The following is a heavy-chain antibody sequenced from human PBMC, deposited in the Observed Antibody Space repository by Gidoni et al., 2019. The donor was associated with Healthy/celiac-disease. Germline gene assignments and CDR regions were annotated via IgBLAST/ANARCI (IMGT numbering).Heavy chain of an antibody. V-gene: IGHV4-34*01. J-gene: IGHJ5*02. D-gene: IGHD2-2*01. CDR3: ARGPRYCSSTSCYPNWFDP. CDR1: GGSFRGYY. Sequence: QVQLQQWGAGLLKPSETLSLTCAVYGGSFRGYYWSWIRQPPGKGLEWIGEINHSGSTNYNPSLKSRVTISVDTSKNQFSLKLSSVTAADTAVYYCARGPRYCSSTSCYPNWFDPWGQGTLVTVSS. CDR2: INHSGST.